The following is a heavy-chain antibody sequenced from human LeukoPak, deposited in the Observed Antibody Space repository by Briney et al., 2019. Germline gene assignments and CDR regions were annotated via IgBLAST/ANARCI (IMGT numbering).Heavy chain of an antibody. CDR2: IYYSGST. CDR3: ARGQFSVRYFDWSPSKRRPDYGMDV. V-gene: IGHV4-31*03. J-gene: IGHJ6*02. CDR1: GGSISSSGYY. D-gene: IGHD3-9*01. Sequence: PSETLSLTCTVSGGSISSSGYYWSWIRQHPGKGLEWIGYIYYSGSTYYNPSLKSRVTISVDTSKNQFSLKLSSVTAADTAVYYCARGQFSVRYFDWSPSKRRPDYGMDVWGQGTTVTVSS.